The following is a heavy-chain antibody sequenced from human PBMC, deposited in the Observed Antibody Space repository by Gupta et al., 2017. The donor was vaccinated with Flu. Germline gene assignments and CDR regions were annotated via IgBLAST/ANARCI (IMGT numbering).Heavy chain of an antibody. CDR3: ASLRLLDV. Sequence: SGFTFSSYSMNWVRQAPGKGLEWVSYISSSSSTIYYADPVKGRFTISRDNAKNSLYLQMNSLRAEDTAVYYCASLRLLDVWGQGTTVTVSS. CDR1: GFTFSSYS. V-gene: IGHV3-48*01. J-gene: IGHJ6*02. CDR2: ISSSSSTI.